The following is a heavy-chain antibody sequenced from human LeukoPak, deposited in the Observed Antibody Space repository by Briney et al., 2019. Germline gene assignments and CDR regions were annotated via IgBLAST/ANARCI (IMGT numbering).Heavy chain of an antibody. Sequence: PSETLSLTCTVSGGSISSYYWSWIRQPPGKGLEWIGYIYYSGSTNYNPSLKSRVTISVDTSKNQFSLKLSSVTAADTAVYYCARGRKSPYYDILTGYYRVKYYFDYWGQGTLVTVSS. V-gene: IGHV4-59*01. CDR2: IYYSGST. J-gene: IGHJ4*02. CDR1: GGSISSYY. CDR3: ARGRKSPYYDILTGYYRVKYYFDY. D-gene: IGHD3-9*01.